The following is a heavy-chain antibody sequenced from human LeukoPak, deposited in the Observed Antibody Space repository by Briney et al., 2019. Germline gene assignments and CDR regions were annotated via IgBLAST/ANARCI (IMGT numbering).Heavy chain of an antibody. J-gene: IGHJ4*02. D-gene: IGHD4-23*01. CDR2: IYYSGST. CDR1: GGSISGYY. V-gene: IGHV4-59*08. Sequence: SETLSLTCTVSGGSISGYYWRWLRQPPGKGLEWIGYIYYSGSTTYNPSLKGRVTISVDTSKNQFSLKLSSVTAADTAVYFCARRTVVLDYWGQGTLVTVSS. CDR3: ARRTVVLDY.